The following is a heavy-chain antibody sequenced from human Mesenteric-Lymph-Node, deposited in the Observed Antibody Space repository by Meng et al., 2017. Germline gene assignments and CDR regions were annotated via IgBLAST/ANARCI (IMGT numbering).Heavy chain of an antibody. D-gene: IGHD2-21*01. J-gene: IGHJ4*02. V-gene: IGHV4-30-4*01. Sequence: QVQPEESGPGLVKPSQTLSLTCTVSGGSISSGDYYWSWIRQPPGKGLEWIGYIYNSGSTYYNPSLKSRVTISVDTSKNQFSLKLRFVTAADTAVYYCAREGRSHQVGVSVYWGQGNLVTVS. CDR3: AREGRSHQVGVSVY. CDR1: GGSISSGDYY. CDR2: IYNSGST.